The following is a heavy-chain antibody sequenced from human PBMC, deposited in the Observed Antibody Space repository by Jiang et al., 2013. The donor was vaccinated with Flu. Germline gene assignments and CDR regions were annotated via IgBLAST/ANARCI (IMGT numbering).Heavy chain of an antibody. J-gene: IGHJ4*02. Sequence: SGSGLVKPSGTLSLTCAVSGASISETNYWTWVRQLPGKGLEWIAEIFRDGNANYNPSLRSRVTISVDKSKNQFSLKLTSVTAADTAVYYCAILTISGWPSYYFDFWGQGTRVTVSS. V-gene: IGHV4-4*02. D-gene: IGHD6-19*01. CDR2: IFRDGNA. CDR1: GASISETNY. CDR3: AILTISGWPSYYFDF.